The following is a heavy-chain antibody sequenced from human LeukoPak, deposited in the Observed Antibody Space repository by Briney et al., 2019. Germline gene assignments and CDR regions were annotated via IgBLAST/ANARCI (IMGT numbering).Heavy chain of an antibody. D-gene: IGHD5-18*01. CDR2: ISSSSSYI. V-gene: IGHV3-21*01. J-gene: IGHJ4*02. CDR3: ARAYVDTAMAG. CDR1: GFTFSSYS. Sequence: GGSLRLSCAASGFTFSSYSMNWVRQAPGKGLEWVSSISSSSSYIYYADSVKGRFTISRDNAKNSLHLQMNSLRAEDTAVYYCARAYVDTAMAGWGQGTLVTVSS.